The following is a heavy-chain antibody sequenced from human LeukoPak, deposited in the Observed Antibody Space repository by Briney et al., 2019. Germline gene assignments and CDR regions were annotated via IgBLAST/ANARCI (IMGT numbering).Heavy chain of an antibody. Sequence: GASVRVSCKASGYTFTGYYMHWVRQAPGQGLEWMGWINPNSGGTNYAQKFQGRVTMTRDTSISTAYMELSRLRSDDTAVYYCARDRSSSSNFDYWGQGTLVTVSS. CDR1: GYTFTGYY. D-gene: IGHD6-6*01. CDR2: INPNSGGT. CDR3: ARDRSSSSNFDY. J-gene: IGHJ4*02. V-gene: IGHV1-2*02.